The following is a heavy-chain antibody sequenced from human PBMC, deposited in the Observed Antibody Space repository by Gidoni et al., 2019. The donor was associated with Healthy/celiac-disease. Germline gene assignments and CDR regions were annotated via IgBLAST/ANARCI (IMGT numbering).Heavy chain of an antibody. CDR2: ISSSSSYI. J-gene: IGHJ4*02. CDR3: ARDSRMDDYIWGSYRPSVYFDY. Sequence: EVQLVESGGGLVKPGGFLRLSCAASGFTFSSYSMNWVRPAPGKGLEWVSSISSSSSYIYYADSVKGRFTISRDNAKNSLYLQMNSLRAEDTAVYCCARDSRMDDYIWGSYRPSVYFDYWGQGTLVTVSS. V-gene: IGHV3-21*01. CDR1: GFTFSSYS. D-gene: IGHD3-16*02.